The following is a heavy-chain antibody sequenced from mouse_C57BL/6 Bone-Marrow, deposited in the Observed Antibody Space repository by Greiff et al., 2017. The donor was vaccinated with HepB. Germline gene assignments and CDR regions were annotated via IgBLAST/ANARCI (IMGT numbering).Heavy chain of an antibody. V-gene: IGHV2-6*01. CDR2: IWGVGST. CDR1: GFSFTSYG. CDR3: ASLNYYGSSSWFAY. D-gene: IGHD1-1*01. J-gene: IGHJ3*01. Sequence: VQRVESGPGLVAPSQSLSITCTVSGFSFTSYGVDWVRQSPGKGLEWLGVIWGVGSTNYNSALKSRLSISKDNSKSQVFLKMNSLQTDDTAMYYCASLNYYGSSSWFAYGGRGTRVTVSA.